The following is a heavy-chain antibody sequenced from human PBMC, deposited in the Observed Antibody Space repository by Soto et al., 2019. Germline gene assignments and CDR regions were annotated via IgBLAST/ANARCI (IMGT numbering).Heavy chain of an antibody. V-gene: IGHV1-8*01. CDR3: ARPLTILEPPGY. CDR2: MNPNSGDT. Sequence: ASVQVSCKASGYTFTNYDIHWVRQATGQGLEWMGWMNPNSGDTGYAQKFQGRVTMTRNTSISTAYMELSSLRAEDTAVYYCARPLTILEPPGYWGQGTLVTVSS. J-gene: IGHJ4*02. D-gene: IGHD1-1*01. CDR1: GYTFTNYD.